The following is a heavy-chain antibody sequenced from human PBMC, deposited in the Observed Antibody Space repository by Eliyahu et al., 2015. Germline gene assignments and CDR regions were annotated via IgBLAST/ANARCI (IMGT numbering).Heavy chain of an antibody. J-gene: IGHJ5*01. CDR1: GFPFGRXX. V-gene: IGHV3-33*01. D-gene: IGHD6-13*01. CDR3: ARDETGAGTEWFDS. Sequence: QVQLVQSGGGXVQPGGSLRXXCXXSGFPFGRXXMHWVRQAPGKGVEWVAVIWYDGSNKDYADSVRGRFTISRDNSKSILYLEMNSLRVEDSGVYYCARDETGAGTEWFDSWGQGTLVTVSA. CDR2: IWYDGSNK.